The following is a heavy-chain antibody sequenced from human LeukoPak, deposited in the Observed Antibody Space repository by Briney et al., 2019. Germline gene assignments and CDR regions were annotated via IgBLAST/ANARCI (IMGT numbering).Heavy chain of an antibody. CDR1: GFTFSGSD. CDR2: IRIKTNSYAT. V-gene: IGHV3-73*01. Sequence: QPGGSLRLSCAASGFTFSGSDMHWVRQASGKGLEWVGRIRIKTNSYATEYAASVKGRFTISRDDSKNTAYLQMNSLKTEDTAVYYCTTLDFDYWGQGTLVTVSS. CDR3: TTLDFDY. J-gene: IGHJ4*02.